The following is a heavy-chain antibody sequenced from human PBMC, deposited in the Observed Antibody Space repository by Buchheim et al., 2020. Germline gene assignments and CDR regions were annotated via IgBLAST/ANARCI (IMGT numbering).Heavy chain of an antibody. CDR3: ARDSNCGGDCHSDY. J-gene: IGHJ4*02. CDR1: GGSISSGDYY. V-gene: IGHV4-30-4*01. CDR2: IYYTGST. D-gene: IGHD2-21*02. Sequence: QVQLQESGPGLVKPSQTLSLTCTVSGGSISSGDYYWSWIRQPPGKGLEWLGYIYYTGSTYYNPSLKSRITISADTSKNQFSLRLSSVTAADTAVYYCARDSNCGGDCHSDYWGPGTL.